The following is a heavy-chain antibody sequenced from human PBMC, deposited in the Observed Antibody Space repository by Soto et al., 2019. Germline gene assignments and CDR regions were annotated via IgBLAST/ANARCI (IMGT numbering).Heavy chain of an antibody. Sequence: VQLVESGGGLVKPGGSLRLSCAASGFTFSSYGMHWVRQAPGKGREGVAVIWYDGSNKYYADSVKGRFTISRDNSKNTLYLQMNSLRAEDTAVYYCARDRIAAAGTGWFDPWGQGTLVTVSS. CDR2: IWYDGSNK. V-gene: IGHV3-33*08. J-gene: IGHJ5*02. D-gene: IGHD6-13*01. CDR1: GFTFSSYG. CDR3: ARDRIAAAGTGWFDP.